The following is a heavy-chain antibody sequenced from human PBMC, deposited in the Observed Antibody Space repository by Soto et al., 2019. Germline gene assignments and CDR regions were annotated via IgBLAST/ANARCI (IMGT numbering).Heavy chain of an antibody. CDR1: GYTFTGYY. CDR2: INPNSGGT. D-gene: IGHD5-12*01. J-gene: IGHJ3*02. Sequence: ASVKVSCKASGYTFTGYYMHWVRQAPGQGLEWMGWINPNSGGTNYAQKFQGWVTMTRDTSISTAYMELSRLRSDDTAVYYCARERGYNGSAFDIWGQGTMVTV. CDR3: ARERGYNGSAFDI. V-gene: IGHV1-2*04.